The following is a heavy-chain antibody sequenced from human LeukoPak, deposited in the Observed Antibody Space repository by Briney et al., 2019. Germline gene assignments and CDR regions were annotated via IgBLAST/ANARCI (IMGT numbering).Heavy chain of an antibody. V-gene: IGHV3-7*01. CDR2: IKFDGNEK. D-gene: IGHD1-26*01. CDR1: GFTFSNSW. Sequence: GGSLRLSCAASGFTFSNSWMTWVRQAPGKGLEWVANIKFDGNEKRYVDSVKGRFSISRDNAKNSLYLQMNSLRAEDTAVYYCARDLLGWELHYFDYWGQGTLVTVSS. J-gene: IGHJ4*02. CDR3: ARDLLGWELHYFDY.